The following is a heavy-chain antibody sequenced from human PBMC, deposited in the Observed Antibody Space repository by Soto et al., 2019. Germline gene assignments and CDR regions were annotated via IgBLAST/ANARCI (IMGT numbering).Heavy chain of an antibody. CDR3: AREGQDIVVVHSTGWFDP. Sequence: ASVKVSCKASGYTFTSYGISWGRQAPGQGLEWMGGISAYNGNTNYAQKLQGRVTMTTDTSTSTAYMELRSLRSDDTAVYYGAREGQDIVVVHSTGWFDPWGQGTLVTVSS. CDR1: GYTFTSYG. CDR2: ISAYNGNT. V-gene: IGHV1-18*01. D-gene: IGHD2-15*01. J-gene: IGHJ5*02.